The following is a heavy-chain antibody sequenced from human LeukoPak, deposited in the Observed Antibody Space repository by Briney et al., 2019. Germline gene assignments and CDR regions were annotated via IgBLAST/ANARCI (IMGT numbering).Heavy chain of an antibody. CDR1: GFTFSSYE. J-gene: IGHJ4*02. CDR3: ARCPRWAHFDY. CDR2: ISSSGRAI. D-gene: IGHD4-23*01. Sequence: GGSLRLSCAGSGFTFSSYEMNWVRQAPGKGPEWVSYISSSGRAIYYADSVKGRITVSRDNAKNSLYLQMNSLRAEDTAVYYCARCPRWAHFDYWGQGTLVTVSS. V-gene: IGHV3-48*03.